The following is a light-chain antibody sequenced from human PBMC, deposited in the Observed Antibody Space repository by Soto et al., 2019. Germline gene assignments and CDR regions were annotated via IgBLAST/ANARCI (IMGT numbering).Light chain of an antibody. Sequence: DIQMTQSPSTLSASVGDRVTITCRASQGISGWLAWYQQKPGKAPTLLIYDASTLESGVPSRFSGSGSGTEFTLTISSLQPDDFATNYCQQYNSYSPWTVGQGTKVEIK. CDR3: QQYNSYSPWT. CDR2: DAS. J-gene: IGKJ1*01. CDR1: QGISGW. V-gene: IGKV1-5*01.